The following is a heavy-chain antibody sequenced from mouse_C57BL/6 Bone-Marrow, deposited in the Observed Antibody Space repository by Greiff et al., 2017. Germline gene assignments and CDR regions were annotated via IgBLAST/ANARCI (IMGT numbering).Heavy chain of an antibody. CDR3: AREEKLGGYCDY. V-gene: IGHV1-80*01. Sequence: QVQLQQSGAELVKPGASVKISCKASGYAFSSYWMNWVKQRPGKGLEWIGQIYPGDGDTKYNGKFKGKATLTADTSSSTAYMQLSSLTSEGSAVYVCAREEKLGGYCDYWGQGTTLTVSS. J-gene: IGHJ2*01. D-gene: IGHD4-1*01. CDR1: GYAFSSYW. CDR2: IYPGDGDT.